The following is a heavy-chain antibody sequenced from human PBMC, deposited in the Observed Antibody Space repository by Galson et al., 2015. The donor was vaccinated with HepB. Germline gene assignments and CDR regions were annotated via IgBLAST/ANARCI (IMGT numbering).Heavy chain of an antibody. J-gene: IGHJ5*02. D-gene: IGHD1-26*01. CDR3: ARVIAGSYSANWFDP. CDR2: IYTSGST. CDR1: GGSISSGGYY. V-gene: IGHV4-61*02. Sequence: TLSLTCTVSGGSISSGGYYWSWIRQPAGKGLEWIGRIYTSGSTNYNPSLKSRVTMSVDTSKNQFSLKLSSVTAADTAVYYCARVIAGSYSANWFDPWGQGTLVTVSS.